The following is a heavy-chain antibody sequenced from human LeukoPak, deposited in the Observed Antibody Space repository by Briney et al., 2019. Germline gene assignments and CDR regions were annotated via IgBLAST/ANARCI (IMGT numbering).Heavy chain of an antibody. Sequence: PGGSLRLSCAASGFTFSNYRMNWVRQAPGKGLECVSCISSSSSYISYADSVKGRFTISRDNAKNSLFLQMNSLRAEDTAMYYCAKNQAALEFWGQGALVTVSS. CDR3: AKNQAALEF. CDR2: ISSSSSYI. CDR1: GFTFSNYR. V-gene: IGHV3-21*04. J-gene: IGHJ4*02. D-gene: IGHD3-3*01.